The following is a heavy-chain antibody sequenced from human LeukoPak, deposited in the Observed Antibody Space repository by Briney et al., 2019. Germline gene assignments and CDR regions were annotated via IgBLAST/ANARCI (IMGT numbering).Heavy chain of an antibody. Sequence: PGGSLRLSCAVSGFTFSAYGMHWVRQAPGKGLGWVAVISSDGSYQAYADSVKGRFTVFRDSSKNTLYLQLNSLRPEDTGLYYCARERRRDGYNYKDYWGQGTQVSVSS. V-gene: IGHV3-30*04. CDR3: ARERRRDGYNYKDY. CDR2: ISSDGSYQ. J-gene: IGHJ4*02. D-gene: IGHD5-24*01. CDR1: GFTFSAYG.